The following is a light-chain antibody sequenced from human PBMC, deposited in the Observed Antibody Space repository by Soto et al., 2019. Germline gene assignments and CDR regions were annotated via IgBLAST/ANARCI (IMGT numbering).Light chain of an antibody. CDR3: GSYTSATTWV. CDR2: EVS. CDR1: SSDIGRYNY. J-gene: IGLJ3*02. Sequence: QSALTQPASVSGSPGQSITISCTGSSSDIGRYNYVSWYQQLPGKAPKLIIYEVSNRPSGVSDRFSGSKSGNTASLNISGLQTEDEADYYCGSYTSATTWVFGGGTKLTVL. V-gene: IGLV2-14*03.